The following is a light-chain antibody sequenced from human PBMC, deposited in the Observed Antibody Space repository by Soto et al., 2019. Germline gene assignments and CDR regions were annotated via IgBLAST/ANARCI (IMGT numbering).Light chain of an antibody. J-gene: IGKJ1*01. CDR1: QSVTSSY. Sequence: EIVLTQSPGTLSLSPGERATLSCRASQSVTSSYVAWYQQKPGQAPRLLIHGASSRATGIPDRFSGSGSGTDFTLTISRLEPEDFAVYYSQQYGSSLRTFGQGTKVEIK. CDR3: QQYGSSLRT. CDR2: GAS. V-gene: IGKV3-20*01.